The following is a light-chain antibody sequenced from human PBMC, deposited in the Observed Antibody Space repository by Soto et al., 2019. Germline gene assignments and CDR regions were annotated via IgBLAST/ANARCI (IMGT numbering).Light chain of an antibody. J-gene: IGLJ3*02. Sequence: QSALTQPASVSRSPGQSITISCTGTSSGVGSYNFVSWYQKYPGKAPKLVINDGTNRPSVVSDRFSGSKSGNTASLTISSLQAEDEANYYCNSYTTSSTAVFGGGTKLTV. CDR2: DGT. CDR1: SSGVGSYNF. V-gene: IGLV2-14*03. CDR3: NSYTTSSTAV.